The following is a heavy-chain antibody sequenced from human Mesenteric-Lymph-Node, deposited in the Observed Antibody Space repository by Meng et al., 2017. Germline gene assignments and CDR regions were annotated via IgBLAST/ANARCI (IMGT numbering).Heavy chain of an antibody. Sequence: SGPTLVKPTETLTLTCTVSGFSLSNARMGVSWIRQPPGKSLEWLAHIFSNDEKSYSTSLQSRLTISKDTSKSQVVLTMTNMDPVDTATYYCARIYAPLRYFDWFPYYYYYGMDVWGQGTTVTVSS. V-gene: IGHV2-26*01. J-gene: IGHJ6*02. CDR2: IFSNDEK. D-gene: IGHD3-9*01. CDR1: GFSLSNARMG. CDR3: ARIYAPLRYFDWFPYYYYYGMDV.